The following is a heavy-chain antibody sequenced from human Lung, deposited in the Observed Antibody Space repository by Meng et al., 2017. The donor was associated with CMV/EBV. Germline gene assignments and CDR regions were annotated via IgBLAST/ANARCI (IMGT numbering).Heavy chain of an antibody. Sequence: SETLSLTCTVSGYSISSGYYWGWIRQPPGKGLEWIGSIYHSGSTYYNPSLKSRVTISVDTSKNQLSLRLSSVTAADTAVYYCARGIYGSVDYWGQGPLVTVSS. D-gene: IGHD3-10*01. V-gene: IGHV4-38-2*02. CDR2: IYHSGST. CDR1: GYSISSGYY. CDR3: ARGIYGSVDY. J-gene: IGHJ4*02.